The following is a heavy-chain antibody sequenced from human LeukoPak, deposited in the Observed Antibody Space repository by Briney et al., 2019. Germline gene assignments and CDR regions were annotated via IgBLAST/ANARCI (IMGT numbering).Heavy chain of an antibody. CDR1: GFTFSIYW. CDR3: ARGGWYFAD. CDR2: IKQDGSEN. Sequence: PGGSLRLSCAASGFTFSIYWMSWVRQAPGKGLEWVANIKQDGSENYYVDSVKGRFTISRDKAKNSLYLQVNNLRAEDTAVYYCARGGWYFADWGQGTLVTVSS. V-gene: IGHV3-7*04. D-gene: IGHD6-19*01. J-gene: IGHJ4*02.